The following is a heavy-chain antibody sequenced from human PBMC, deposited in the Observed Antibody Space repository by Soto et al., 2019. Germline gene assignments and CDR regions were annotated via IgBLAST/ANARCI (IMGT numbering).Heavy chain of an antibody. CDR3: ASTYYYDSSGYYYVHP. J-gene: IGHJ5*02. Sequence: QITLKESGPTLVKPTQTLTLTCTFSGFSLSTSGVGVGWIRQPPGKALEWLALIYWDDDKRYSPSLKSRLTITKDTSKIQVVLTMTNMDPVDTATYYCASTYYYDSSGYYYVHPWGQGTLVTVSS. CDR1: GFSLSTSGVG. V-gene: IGHV2-5*02. CDR2: IYWDDDK. D-gene: IGHD3-22*01.